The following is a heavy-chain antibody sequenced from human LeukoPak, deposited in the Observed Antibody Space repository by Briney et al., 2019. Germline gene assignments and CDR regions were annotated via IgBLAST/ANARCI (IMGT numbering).Heavy chain of an antibody. Sequence: SETLSLTCTVPGYSISSGYYWGWIRQPPGKGLEWIGSIYHSGSTYYNPSLKSRVTISVDTSKNQFSLKLSSVTAADTAVYYCARGVPPRDYWGQGTLVTVSS. CDR3: ARGVPPRDY. CDR1: GYSISSGYY. V-gene: IGHV4-38-2*02. J-gene: IGHJ4*02. CDR2: IYHSGST.